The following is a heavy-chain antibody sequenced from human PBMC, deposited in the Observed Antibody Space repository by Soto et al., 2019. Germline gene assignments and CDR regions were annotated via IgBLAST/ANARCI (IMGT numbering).Heavy chain of an antibody. V-gene: IGHV4-4*02. D-gene: IGHD1-26*01. Sequence: SETLSLTCAVSGGAISSSKWWSWVRQPPGKGLEWIGEIYQSGSTNYNPSLESRVRMSVDKSRNQFSLKLTSVRAEDTALYYCARARVGATTPFDYWGQGTLVTVSS. J-gene: IGHJ4*02. CDR3: ARARVGATTPFDY. CDR2: IYQSGST. CDR1: GGAISSSKW.